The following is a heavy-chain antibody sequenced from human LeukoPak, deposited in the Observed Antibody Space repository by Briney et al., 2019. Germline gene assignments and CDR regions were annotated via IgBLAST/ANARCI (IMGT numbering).Heavy chain of an antibody. V-gene: IGHV4-59*01. J-gene: IGHJ5*02. CDR1: GGSISDYY. CDR2: ISYSGST. Sequence: SETLSLTCSVSGGSISDYYWSWVRQPPGKGHEWIGYISYSGSTNYNPSLSGPVTISVDTSKNQFSLYLTSVTAADTAVYYCAREQYYGSGSYYNWFDPWGQGTLVTVSS. D-gene: IGHD3-10*01. CDR3: AREQYYGSGSYYNWFDP.